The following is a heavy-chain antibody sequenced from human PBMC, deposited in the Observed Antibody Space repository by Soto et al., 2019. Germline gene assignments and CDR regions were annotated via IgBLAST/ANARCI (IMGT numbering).Heavy chain of an antibody. Sequence: GGPLRHSRSAYGFTLREYSMHWVRQAPGEGLQYVSTISSDGDITYYEDSVRGRFTFSRDNARASLFLQMDSLRADDTAMYYCTRDGVPLWGQGTMVTVSS. CDR3: TRDGVPL. D-gene: IGHD3-3*01. CDR1: GFTLREYS. J-gene: IGHJ3*01. CDR2: ISSDGDIT. V-gene: IGHV3-64*04.